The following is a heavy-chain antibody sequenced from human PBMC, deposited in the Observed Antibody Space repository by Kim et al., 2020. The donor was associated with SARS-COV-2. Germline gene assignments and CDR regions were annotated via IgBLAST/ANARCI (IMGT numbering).Heavy chain of an antibody. J-gene: IGHJ3*02. Sequence: AQKFQGRVTMTRDTSTSTVYMELSSLRSEDTAVYYCARDGAMISPFAFDIWGQGTMVTVSS. D-gene: IGHD3-22*01. V-gene: IGHV1-46*01. CDR3: ARDGAMISPFAFDI.